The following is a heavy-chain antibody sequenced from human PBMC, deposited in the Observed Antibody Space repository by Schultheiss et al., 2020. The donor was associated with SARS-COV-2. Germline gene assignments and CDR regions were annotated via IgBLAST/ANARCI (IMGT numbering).Heavy chain of an antibody. V-gene: IGHV3-48*01. Sequence: GGSLRLSCTASGFTFSSHSMNWVRQAPGKGLQWVSFISSGSSSRYYADSVKGRVTISRDNGKNSLYLQMNSLRAEDTAVYYCARDAKDYWGQGTLVTVSS. CDR2: ISSGSSSR. J-gene: IGHJ4*02. CDR1: GFTFSSHS. CDR3: ARDAKDY.